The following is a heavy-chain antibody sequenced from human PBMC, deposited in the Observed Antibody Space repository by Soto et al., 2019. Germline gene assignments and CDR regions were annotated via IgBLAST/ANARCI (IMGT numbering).Heavy chain of an antibody. D-gene: IGHD2-2*02. Sequence: VGSLRLSCAASGFTFSNAWMSWVRQAPGKGREWVGRIKSKTGGGTTDYAAPVKGRFTISRDDSKNTLYLQMNSLKTEDTAVYYCTTDLDCSSTSCYTFDAFDIWGQGTMVTVSS. CDR3: TTDLDCSSTSCYTFDAFDI. J-gene: IGHJ3*02. CDR2: IKSKTGGGTT. V-gene: IGHV3-15*01. CDR1: GFTFSNAW.